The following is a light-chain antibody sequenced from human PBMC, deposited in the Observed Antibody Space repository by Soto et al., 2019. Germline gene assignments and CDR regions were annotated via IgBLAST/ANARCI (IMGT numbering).Light chain of an antibody. CDR1: QSVSSSY. Sequence: EIVLTQSPGTLSLSPGERATLSCRASQSVSSSYFAWYQQKPGQAPRLLIYGASSRATGIQGRFSGSGSGTDFTLTISRLEPEDVAVYYCQQYGSSPPYTFGQGTKLEIK. CDR2: GAS. V-gene: IGKV3-20*01. J-gene: IGKJ2*01. CDR3: QQYGSSPPYT.